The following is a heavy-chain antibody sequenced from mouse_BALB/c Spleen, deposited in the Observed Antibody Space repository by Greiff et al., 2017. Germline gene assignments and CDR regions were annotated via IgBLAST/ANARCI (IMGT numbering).Heavy chain of an antibody. CDR2: IDPYNGGT. CDR3: ARRRTTMNTTYAMDY. D-gene: IGHD2-4*01. CDR1: GYAFTSYN. Sequence: VQLQQSGPELVKPGASVKVSCKASGYAFTSYNMYWVKQRNGKSLEWIGYIDPYNGGTSYNQKFKGQATMTVDKSSSTAYMHLNSLTSEDSAVYYCARRRTTMNTTYAMDYWGQGTSVTVSA. J-gene: IGHJ4*01. V-gene: IGHV1S135*01.